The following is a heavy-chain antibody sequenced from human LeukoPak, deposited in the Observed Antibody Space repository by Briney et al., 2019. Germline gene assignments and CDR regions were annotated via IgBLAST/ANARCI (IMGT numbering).Heavy chain of an antibody. CDR2: IRPDGSAK. CDR1: GFTFSSYW. CDR3: ARGDMTTVRF. V-gene: IGHV3-7*05. Sequence: GGSLRLSCAASGFTFSSYWMTWVRQAPGKGLEWVANIRPDGSAKYYVDSVEGRFTISRDNAKNSLYLQMNSLRAEDAALYYCARGDMTTVRFWGQGTLVTVSS. J-gene: IGHJ4*02. D-gene: IGHD4-17*01.